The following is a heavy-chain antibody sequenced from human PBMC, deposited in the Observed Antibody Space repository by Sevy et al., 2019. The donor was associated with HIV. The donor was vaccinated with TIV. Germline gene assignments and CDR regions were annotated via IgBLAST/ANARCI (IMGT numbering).Heavy chain of an antibody. CDR3: AKDLAVAGPYYFDY. V-gene: IGHV3-30*02. CDR2: IRYDGSNK. Sequence: GGSLRLSCAASGFTFSFYGMHWVRQAPGKGLEWVAFIRYDGSNKYYVDSVKGRFTISRDNSKNTLYLQMNSLRAEDTAVYYCAKDLAVAGPYYFDYWGQGTLVIVSS. J-gene: IGHJ4*02. D-gene: IGHD6-19*01. CDR1: GFTFSFYG.